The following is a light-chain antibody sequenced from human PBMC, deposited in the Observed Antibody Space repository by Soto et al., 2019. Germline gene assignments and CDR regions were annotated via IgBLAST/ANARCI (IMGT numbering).Light chain of an antibody. Sequence: QSALTQPASVSGSPGQSITISCTGTSSDVGGYNYVSWYQHHPGKAPKLMIYEVSNRPSGVSNRFSGSKSGNTASLTISGLQAEDEADYYCISYTISSTSWVFGGGTKVTVL. V-gene: IGLV2-14*01. CDR3: ISYTISSTSWV. CDR1: SSDVGGYNY. J-gene: IGLJ3*02. CDR2: EVS.